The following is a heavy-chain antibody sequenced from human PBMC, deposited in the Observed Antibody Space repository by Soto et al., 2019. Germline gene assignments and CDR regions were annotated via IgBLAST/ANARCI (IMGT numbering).Heavy chain of an antibody. CDR2: IHHNGST. V-gene: IGHV4-4*02. D-gene: IGHD6-13*01. CDR1: GVSISSDNW. Sequence: QVQLQESGPGLVRPSGTVSLTCAVSGVSISSDNWWSWVRQPPGKALEWIGEIHHNGSTHYNPSLKSRVTMSVVPSKDLFALTLNSVTAAVTAFYYCARDQGSHPGDWGQGTLVSVSS. J-gene: IGHJ4*02. CDR3: ARDQGSHPGD.